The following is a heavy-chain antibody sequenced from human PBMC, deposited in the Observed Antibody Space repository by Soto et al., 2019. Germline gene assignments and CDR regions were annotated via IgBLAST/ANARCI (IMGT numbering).Heavy chain of an antibody. J-gene: IGHJ6*02. CDR3: ARVRDYYYDSSGYGMDV. V-gene: IGHV3-33*01. CDR1: GFTFSSYG. D-gene: IGHD3-22*01. CDR2: IWYDGSNK. Sequence: GGSLRLSCAASGFTFSSYGMHWVRQAPGKGLEWVAVIWYDGSNKYYADSVKGRFTISRDNSKNTLYLQMNSLRAEDTAEYYCARVRDYYYDSSGYGMDVWGQGTTVTVSS.